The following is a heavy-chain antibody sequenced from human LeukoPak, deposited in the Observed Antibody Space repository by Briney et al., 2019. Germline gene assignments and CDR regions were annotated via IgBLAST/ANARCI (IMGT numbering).Heavy chain of an antibody. CDR2: IYPGDSET. CDR1: GYDFTTYW. J-gene: IGHJ4*02. Sequence: GESLKISCKGSGYDFTTYWIGWVRQMPGKGLEWMGIIYPGDSETRYSPSFQGQITISADKSISTAYLQWSSLKASDTAMYYCARESVYCSSTSCYVDYWGQGTLVTVSS. D-gene: IGHD2-2*01. V-gene: IGHV5-51*01. CDR3: ARESVYCSSTSCYVDY.